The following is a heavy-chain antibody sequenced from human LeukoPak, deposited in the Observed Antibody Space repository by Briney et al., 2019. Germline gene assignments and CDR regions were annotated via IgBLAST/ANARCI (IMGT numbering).Heavy chain of an antibody. J-gene: IGHJ4*02. CDR1: GFTFSSYS. Sequence: GGSLRLSCAASGFTFSSYSMNWVRQAPGKGLEWVSSISSSSSYIYYADSVKGRFTISRDNAKSSLSLQMNSLRAEDTAVYYCARGHSNYGDYFDYWGQGTLVTVSS. V-gene: IGHV3-21*01. D-gene: IGHD4-11*01. CDR3: ARGHSNYGDYFDY. CDR2: ISSSSSYI.